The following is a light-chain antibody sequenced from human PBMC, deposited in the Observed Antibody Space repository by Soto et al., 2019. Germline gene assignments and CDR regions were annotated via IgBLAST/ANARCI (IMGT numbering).Light chain of an antibody. CDR1: QGINSY. V-gene: IGKV1-9*01. Sequence: SPLTHSPSSMSASLGDIVTNTCLASQGINSYLAWYQQKPGKAHKLMIYAASTLQSGVHSRFSGSGSGTDFTLTITSMHPEDFATYYCLKLNSYQLNVGGGNQVDIK. CDR2: AAS. CDR3: LKLNSYQLN. J-gene: IGKJ4*01.